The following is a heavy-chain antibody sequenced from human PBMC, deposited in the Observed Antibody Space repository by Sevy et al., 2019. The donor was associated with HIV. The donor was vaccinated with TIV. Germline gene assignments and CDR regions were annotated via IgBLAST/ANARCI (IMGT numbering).Heavy chain of an antibody. V-gene: IGHV3-23*01. CDR3: AEILGYAYSSSSAAFDI. J-gene: IGHJ3*02. Sequence: GGSLRLSCAASGFTFNNYAMNWVRQAPGKGLEWVSGISGSGGSTYYVDSVRGRFTISRDNSKNTLYLQMNSLRADDTAVYYCAEILGYAYSSSSAAFDIWGQGTMVTVSS. D-gene: IGHD6-6*01. CDR1: GFTFNNYA. CDR2: ISGSGGST.